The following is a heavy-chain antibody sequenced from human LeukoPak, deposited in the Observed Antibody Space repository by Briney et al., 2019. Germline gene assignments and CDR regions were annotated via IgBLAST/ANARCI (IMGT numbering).Heavy chain of an antibody. CDR1: GGSISGYY. D-gene: IGHD3-22*01. J-gene: IGHJ4*02. V-gene: IGHV4-59*08. Sequence: PSETLSLTCTVSGGSISGYYWSWIRQPPGKGLEWIGYIYYSGITNYNPSLKSRVTISVDTSKNQFSLKLSSVTAADTAVYYCARHWSGDSSGYYPLDYWGQGTLVTVSS. CDR3: ARHWSGDSSGYYPLDY. CDR2: IYYSGIT.